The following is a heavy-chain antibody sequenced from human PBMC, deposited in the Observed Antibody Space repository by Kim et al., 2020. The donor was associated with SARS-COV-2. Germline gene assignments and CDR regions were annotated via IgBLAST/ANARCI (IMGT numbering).Heavy chain of an antibody. Sequence: GGSLRLSCAASGFTFSSYAMSWVRQAPGKGLEWVSAISGSGGSTYYADSVKGRFTISRDNSKNTLYLQMNSLRAEDTAVYYCAKERAPNYYGSGDHFDYWGQGTLVTVSS. V-gene: IGHV3-23*01. CDR3: AKERAPNYYGSGDHFDY. CDR1: GFTFSSYA. D-gene: IGHD3-10*01. J-gene: IGHJ4*02. CDR2: ISGSGGST.